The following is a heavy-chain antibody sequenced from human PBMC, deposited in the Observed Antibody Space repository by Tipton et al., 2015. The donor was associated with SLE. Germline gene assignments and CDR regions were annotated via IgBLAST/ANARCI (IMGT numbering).Heavy chain of an antibody. CDR3: AGSIAARLGFDY. Sequence: TLSLTCTIYGGSFSAYYWTWIRQPPETGLEWIGEISHSGSTNYNPSLKSRVTISVDTSKNQFSLKLSSVTAADTAVYYCAGSIAARLGFDYWGQGTLVTVSS. CDR2: ISHSGST. J-gene: IGHJ4*02. D-gene: IGHD6-6*01. V-gene: IGHV4-34*01. CDR1: GGSFSAYY.